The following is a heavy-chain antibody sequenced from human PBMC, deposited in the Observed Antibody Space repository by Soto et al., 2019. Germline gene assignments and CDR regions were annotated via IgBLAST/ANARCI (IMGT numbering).Heavy chain of an antibody. J-gene: IGHJ4*02. V-gene: IGHV4-59*01. CDR3: ARGPVSMIRGVPISGQHSYYFDV. Sequence: PSETLSLTCTVSGGSITNYYWSWIRQPPGKGLEWIGYVYHSGTTNYNPSLQSRVTTSLDRSKNQFSLEVRSVTAADTAVYYCARGPVSMIRGVPISGQHSYYFDVWGQGILVTVSS. D-gene: IGHD3-10*01. CDR2: VYHSGTT. CDR1: GGSITNYY.